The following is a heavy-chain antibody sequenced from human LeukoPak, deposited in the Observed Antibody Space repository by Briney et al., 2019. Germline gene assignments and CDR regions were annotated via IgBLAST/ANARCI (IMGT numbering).Heavy chain of an antibody. D-gene: IGHD4-17*01. CDR3: ARDRDGGYLFDY. CDR2: IYYSGST. V-gene: IGHV4-59*01. CDR1: GGSISSYY. Sequence: SETLSLTCTVSGGSISSYYWSWIRQPPGKGLEWIGYIYYSGSTNYNPSLKSRVTISVDTSKNQFSLKLSSVTAADTAVYYCARDRDGGYLFDYWGQGTLVTVSS. J-gene: IGHJ4*02.